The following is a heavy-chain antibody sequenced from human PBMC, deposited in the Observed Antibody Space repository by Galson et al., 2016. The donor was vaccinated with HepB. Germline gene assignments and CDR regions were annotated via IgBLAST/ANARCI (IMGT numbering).Heavy chain of an antibody. CDR3: ARDPAFGALDY. J-gene: IGHJ4*02. Sequence: CAVSGFSFSNSWMTWVRQTPEKGLEWVADINADGSWRAYMDSVKGRFTISRDNVNNLLYLQMSGLRVEDTALYFCARDPAFGALDYWGQGALVTVSS. CDR2: INADGSWR. D-gene: IGHD3-10*01. CDR1: GFSFSNSW. V-gene: IGHV3-7*01.